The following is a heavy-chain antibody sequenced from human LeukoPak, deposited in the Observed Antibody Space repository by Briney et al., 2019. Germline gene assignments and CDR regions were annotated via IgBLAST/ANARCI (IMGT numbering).Heavy chain of an antibody. D-gene: IGHD5-18*01. V-gene: IGHV4-34*01. CDR2: INHSGST. CDR1: GGSFSGYY. J-gene: IGHJ4*02. Sequence: SETLSLTCAVYGGSFSGYYWSWIRQPPGKGLEWIGEINHSGSTNYNPSLKSRVTISVDTSKNQFTLKLSSVTAADTAVYYCARGATDMVTDFDYWGQGTLVTVSS. CDR3: ARGATDMVTDFDY.